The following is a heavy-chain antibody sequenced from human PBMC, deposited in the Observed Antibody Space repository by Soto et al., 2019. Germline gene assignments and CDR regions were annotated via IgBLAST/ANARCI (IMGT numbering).Heavy chain of an antibody. J-gene: IGHJ4*02. V-gene: IGHV4-4*02. CDR2: IYHSGST. D-gene: IGHD2-15*01. CDR3: ARDPGREGRYCSGGSCYGFDY. Sequence: QVQLQESGPGLVKPSGTLSLTCAVSGGSISSSNWWSWVRQPPGKGLEWIGEIYHSGSTNYNPSLKSRVTISVDKSKNQFSLKLSSVTAADTAVYYCARDPGREGRYCSGGSCYGFDYWGQGTLVTVSS. CDR1: GGSISSSNW.